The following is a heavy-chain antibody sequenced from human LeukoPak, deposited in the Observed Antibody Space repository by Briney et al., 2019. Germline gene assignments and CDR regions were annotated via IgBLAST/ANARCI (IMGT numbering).Heavy chain of an antibody. V-gene: IGHV3-30*04. J-gene: IGHJ4*02. D-gene: IGHD6-19*01. CDR2: ISYDGSNN. Sequence: GRSLRLSCAASGFTFSSYAMHWVRQAPGKGLEWVAVISYDGSNNYYADSVKGRFTISRDNSKNTLYLQMNSLRAEDTAVYYCARASAVAGYFDYWGQGTLVTVSS. CDR1: GFTFSSYA. CDR3: ARASAVAGYFDY.